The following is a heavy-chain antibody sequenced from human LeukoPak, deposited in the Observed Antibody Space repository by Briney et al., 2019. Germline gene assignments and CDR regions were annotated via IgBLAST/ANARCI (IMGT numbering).Heavy chain of an antibody. CDR2: MNPNSGNT. CDR3: ARENRRWLIRRFDY. V-gene: IGHV1-8*01. D-gene: IGHD5-24*01. J-gene: IGHJ4*02. CDR1: GYTFTSYG. Sequence: ASVKVSCKASGYTFTSYGINWVRQATGQGLEWMGWMNPNSGNTGYAQKFQGRVTMTRNTSISTAYMELSSLRSEDTAVYYCARENRRWLIRRFDYWGQGTLVTVSS.